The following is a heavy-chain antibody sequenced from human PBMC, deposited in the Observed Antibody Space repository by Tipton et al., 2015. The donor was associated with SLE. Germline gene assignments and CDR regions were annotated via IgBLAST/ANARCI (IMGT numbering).Heavy chain of an antibody. D-gene: IGHD3-22*01. Sequence: SLRLSCTASGFTFGDYAMSWFRQAPGKGLEWVGFIRSKAYGGTTEYAASVKGRFTISRDDSKSIAYLQRNSLKTEDTAVYYCTRDLDYYDSSGYDYYYGMDVWGQGTTVTVSS. CDR3: TRDLDYYDSSGYDYYYGMDV. CDR2: IRSKAYGGTT. V-gene: IGHV3-49*03. J-gene: IGHJ6*02. CDR1: GFTFGDYA.